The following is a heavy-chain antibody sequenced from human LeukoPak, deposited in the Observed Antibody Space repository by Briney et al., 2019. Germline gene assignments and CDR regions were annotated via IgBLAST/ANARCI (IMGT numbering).Heavy chain of an antibody. CDR1: GYTFTSYG. CDR3: ARGSYSSSWYEYNWFDL. CDR2: ISADNGNT. D-gene: IGHD6-13*01. J-gene: IGHJ5*02. Sequence: ASVRVSCKASGYTFTSYGISWVRQAPGQGLEWMGWISADNGNTNYEQKLQGRVTMTTDTSTSTAYMELRSLRSDDTAVYYCARGSYSSSWYEYNWFDLWGQGTLVSVSS. V-gene: IGHV1-18*01.